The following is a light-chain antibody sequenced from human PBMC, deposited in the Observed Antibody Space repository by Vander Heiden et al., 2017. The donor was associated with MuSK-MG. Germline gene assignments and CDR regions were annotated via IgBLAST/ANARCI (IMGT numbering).Light chain of an antibody. CDR1: QSVSSSY. J-gene: IGKJ2*01. V-gene: IGKV3-20*01. Sequence: DIVLTQSPGTLSLSLGERATLSCRASQSVSSSYLAWYQHKPGQAPRLLIYGASSRATGIPDRFSGSGSGTDFTLTISRLEPEDFAVYYCQQDGSSLYTFGQGTKLEIK. CDR2: GAS. CDR3: QQDGSSLYT.